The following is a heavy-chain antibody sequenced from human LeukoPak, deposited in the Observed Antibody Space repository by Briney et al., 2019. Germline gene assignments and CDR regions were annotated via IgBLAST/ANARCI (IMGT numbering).Heavy chain of an antibody. CDR2: INPNSGGT. CDR3: ARGGYSGYDSWFDP. Sequence: ASVKVSCKASGYTFTNFYMHWVRQAPGQGLEWMGWINPNSGGTNYAQKFQGWVTMTRDTSISTAYMELSRLRSDDTAVYYCARGGYSGYDSWFDPWGQGTLVTVSS. CDR1: GYTFTNFY. J-gene: IGHJ5*02. V-gene: IGHV1-2*04. D-gene: IGHD5-12*01.